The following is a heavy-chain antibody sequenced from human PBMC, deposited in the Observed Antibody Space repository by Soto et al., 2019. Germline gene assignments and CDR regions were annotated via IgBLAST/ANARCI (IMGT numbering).Heavy chain of an antibody. V-gene: IGHV3-48*02. CDR2: ISSSSSTI. D-gene: IGHD5-12*01. CDR1: GFTFSSYS. Sequence: EVQLVESGGGLVQPGGSLRLSCAASGFTFSSYSMNWVRQAPGKGLEWVSYISSSSSTIYYADSVKGRFTISRDNAKHSLYLQMNSLRDEDTAVYYCARATLKLSGYDDYFDSWGQGTLVTVSS. J-gene: IGHJ4*02. CDR3: ARATLKLSGYDDYFDS.